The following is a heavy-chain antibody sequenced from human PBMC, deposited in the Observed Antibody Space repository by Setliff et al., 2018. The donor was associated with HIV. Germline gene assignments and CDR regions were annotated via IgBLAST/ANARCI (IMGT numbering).Heavy chain of an antibody. Sequence: ASVKVSCKASGYTFTDYFIHWVRQAPGQGLEWMGWISPHNGDKNILQRFRGRVTMTTDTSFITDYMELSGLRSDDTAMYYCARQLSNSFDYWGQGALVTVSS. CDR1: GYTFTDYF. J-gene: IGHJ4*02. CDR3: ARQLSNSFDY. D-gene: IGHD1-1*01. CDR2: ISPHNGDK. V-gene: IGHV1-2*02.